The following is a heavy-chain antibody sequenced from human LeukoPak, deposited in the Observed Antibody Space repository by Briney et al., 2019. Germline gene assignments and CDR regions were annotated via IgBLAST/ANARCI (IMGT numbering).Heavy chain of an antibody. CDR3: ARGRPHGSDY. CDR1: GFSFSSYG. D-gene: IGHD2-15*01. J-gene: IGHJ4*02. Sequence: GGSLRLSCAASGFSFSSYGMNWVRHAPGKGLVWVSRISSDGSSTNYADSVKGRFTISRDNAKNTLYLQMNSLRVEDTAVYYCARGRPHGSDYWGQGTLVTVSS. V-gene: IGHV3-74*01. CDR2: ISSDGSST.